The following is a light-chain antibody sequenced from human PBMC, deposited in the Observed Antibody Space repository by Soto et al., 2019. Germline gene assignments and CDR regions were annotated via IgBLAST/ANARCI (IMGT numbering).Light chain of an antibody. CDR2: EGS. Sequence: QSALTQPASVSGSPGQSITISCTGTSSDVGSYNLVSWYQRHPGKAPKLMIYEGSKRPSGVSNRFSGSKSGNTASLTISGLQAEDEADYYCSSYASSTTPYVFGTGTKVTVL. CDR3: SSYASSTTPYV. V-gene: IGLV2-14*02. J-gene: IGLJ1*01. CDR1: SSDVGSYNL.